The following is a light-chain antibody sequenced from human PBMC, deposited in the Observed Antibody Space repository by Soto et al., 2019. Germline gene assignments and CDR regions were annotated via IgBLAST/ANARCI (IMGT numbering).Light chain of an antibody. CDR2: DDS. Sequence: SYELAQPPTVSVAPGQTARITCGGDNIGSKSVHWYQQLPGQAPVLVVHDDSDRPSGIPERFVGSNSGNTASLTISRVEAGDEADYYCQVWDSSSDHYAFGTGTKVTVL. V-gene: IGLV3-21*02. J-gene: IGLJ1*01. CDR1: NIGSKS. CDR3: QVWDSSSDHYA.